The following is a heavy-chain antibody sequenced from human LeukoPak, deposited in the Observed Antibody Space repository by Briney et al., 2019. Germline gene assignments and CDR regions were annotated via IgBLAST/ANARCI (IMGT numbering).Heavy chain of an antibody. V-gene: IGHV4-61*02. J-gene: IGHJ6*03. CDR1: GGTLSSGSYY. D-gene: IGHD6-13*01. CDR2: IYTRGST. CDR3: ARGGSSWIYYYYYMDV. Sequence: PSQTLSLTCTVSGGTLSSGSYYWRWLRQPAGTGLEWIGRIYTRGSTNYNPSLKSRVTISVDTSKNQFSLKLSSVTAADTAVYYCARGGSSWIYYYYYMDVWGKGTTVTVSS.